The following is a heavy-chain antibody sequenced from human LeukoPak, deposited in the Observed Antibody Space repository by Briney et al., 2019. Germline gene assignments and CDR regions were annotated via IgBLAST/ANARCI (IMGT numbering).Heavy chain of an antibody. CDR1: GFTFSSYW. CDR3: ATWYSTYY. J-gene: IGHJ4*02. D-gene: IGHD2-21*01. CDR2: IKQDGSEK. Sequence: GGSLRLSCTASGFTFSSYWMNWVRQAPGKGLEWVANIKQDGSEKYYVDSVKGRFTISRDNAKNSLYLQMNSLRTEDTAVYYCATWYSTYYWGQGTLVTVSS. V-gene: IGHV3-7*01.